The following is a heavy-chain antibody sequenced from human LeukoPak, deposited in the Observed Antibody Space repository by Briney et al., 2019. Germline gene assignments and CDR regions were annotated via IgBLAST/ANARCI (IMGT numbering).Heavy chain of an antibody. D-gene: IGHD2-15*01. CDR3: VRGPYCNGGNCYGHFDY. CDR1: GFTVSSNY. Sequence: PGGSLRLSCAASGFTVSSNYMSWVRQAPGKGLEWVSVIYSGGSTYYADSVKGRFTISRENAKNSLYLQMNSLRVGDTAMYYCVRGPYCNGGNCYGHFDYWGQGTLVTASS. J-gene: IGHJ4*02. V-gene: IGHV3-66*01. CDR2: IYSGGST.